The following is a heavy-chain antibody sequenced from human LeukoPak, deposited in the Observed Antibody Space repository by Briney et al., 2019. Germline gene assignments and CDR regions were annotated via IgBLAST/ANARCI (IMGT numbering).Heavy chain of an antibody. D-gene: IGHD2-21*02. CDR3: ATSGDHPKRFDF. CDR1: GITFNDSD. CDR2: MYTGGSTI. V-gene: IGHV3-11*04. Sequence: GASLRLSCTASGITFNDSDISWIRQAPGKGLEWLSFMYTGGSTIYYADSVKGRFTISRDNAKSSLHLQMNSLSAEDTALYYCATSGDHPKRFDFWGQGTLVTVSS. J-gene: IGHJ4*02.